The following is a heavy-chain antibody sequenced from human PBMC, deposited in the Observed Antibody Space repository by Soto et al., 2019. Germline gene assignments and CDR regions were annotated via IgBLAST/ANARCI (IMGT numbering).Heavy chain of an antibody. CDR1: GGTFSSYA. Sequence: ASVKVSCKASGGTFSSYAISWVRQAPGQGLEWMGGIIPIFGTANYAQKFQGRVTITADESTSTAYMELSSLRSEDTAVYYCAAYSSSWSGWFDPWGQGTLVTVFS. J-gene: IGHJ5*02. CDR3: AAYSSSWSGWFDP. V-gene: IGHV1-69*13. CDR2: IIPIFGTA. D-gene: IGHD6-13*01.